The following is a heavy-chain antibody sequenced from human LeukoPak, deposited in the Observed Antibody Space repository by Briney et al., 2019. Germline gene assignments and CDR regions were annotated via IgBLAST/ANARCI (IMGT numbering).Heavy chain of an antibody. V-gene: IGHV4-30-4*01. J-gene: IGHJ4*02. D-gene: IGHD1-26*01. Sequence: SETLSLTCTVSGGSISSGDYYWSWIRQPPGKGLEWIGYICYSGSTYYNPSLKSRVTISVDTSKNQFSLKLSSVTAADTAVYYCARENRVGATFDYWGQGTLVTVSS. CDR3: ARENRVGATFDY. CDR1: GGSISSGDYY. CDR2: ICYSGST.